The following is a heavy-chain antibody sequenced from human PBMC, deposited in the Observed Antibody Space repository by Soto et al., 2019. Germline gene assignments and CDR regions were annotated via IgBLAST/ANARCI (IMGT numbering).Heavy chain of an antibody. V-gene: IGHV3-48*03. J-gene: IGHJ6*02. D-gene: IGHD3-10*01. CDR3: ARGANVLLWFGESQGGMDV. Sequence: GGSLRLSCAASGFTFSSYEMNWVRQAPGKGLEWVSYISSSGSTIYYADSVKGRFTISRDNAKNSLYLQMNSLRAEDTAVYYCARGANVLLWFGESQGGMDVWGQGTTVTVSS. CDR2: ISSSGSTI. CDR1: GFTFSSYE.